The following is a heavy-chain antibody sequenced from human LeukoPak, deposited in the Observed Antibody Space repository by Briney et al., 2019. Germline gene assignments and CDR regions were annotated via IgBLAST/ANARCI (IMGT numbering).Heavy chain of an antibody. V-gene: IGHV1-69*13. CDR1: GGTFSSYA. J-gene: IGHJ6*02. Sequence: SVKVSCKASGGTFSSYAISWVRQAPGRGPEWMGGIIPIFGTANYAQKFQGRVTITADESTSTAYMELSSLRSEDTAVYYCARDPRARSGSYYYYYYGMDVWGQGTTVTVSS. CDR2: IIPIFGTA. D-gene: IGHD3-10*01. CDR3: ARDPRARSGSYYYYYYGMDV.